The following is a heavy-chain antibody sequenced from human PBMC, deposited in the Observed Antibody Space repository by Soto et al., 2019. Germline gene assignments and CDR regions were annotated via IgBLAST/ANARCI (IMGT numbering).Heavy chain of an antibody. CDR3: ASNYCSSTSCRRGYLGYYYYMDV. V-gene: IGHV4-31*03. Sequence: SETLSLTCTVSGGSISSGGYYWSWIRQHPGKGLEWIGYIYYSGSTYYNPSLKSRVTISVDTSKNQFSLKLSSVTAADTAVCYCASNYCSSTSCRRGYLGYYYYMDVWGKGTTVTVSS. J-gene: IGHJ6*03. CDR1: GGSISSGGYY. D-gene: IGHD2-2*01. CDR2: IYYSGST.